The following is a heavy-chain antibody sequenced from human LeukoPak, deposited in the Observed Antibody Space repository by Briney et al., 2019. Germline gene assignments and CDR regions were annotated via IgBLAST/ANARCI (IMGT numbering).Heavy chain of an antibody. J-gene: IGHJ3*02. CDR3: ARDADGSGSGSFDI. CDR2: MNPNSDNT. CDR1: GYTFTSYE. Sequence: ASVKVSCKASGYTFTSYEINWVRQAAGQGLEWLGWMNPNSDNTGYAQKFQGRVTMTRDTSRSTAYMELSSLRSEDTAVYYCARDADGSGSGSFDIWGQGTMVTVSS. V-gene: IGHV1-8*01. D-gene: IGHD3-10*01.